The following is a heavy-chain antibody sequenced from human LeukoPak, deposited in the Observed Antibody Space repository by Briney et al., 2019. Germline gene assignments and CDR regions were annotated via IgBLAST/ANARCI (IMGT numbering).Heavy chain of an antibody. D-gene: IGHD3-22*01. J-gene: IGHJ4*02. CDR2: INPNSGGT. Sequence: ASVKVSCKASGYTFTGYYMHWVRQAPGQGLEWMGWINPNSGGTNYAQKFQGRVTMTRDTSISTAYMELSKLRSDDTAVYYCAKDHTVRGSSGYYFDYWGQGTLVTVSS. V-gene: IGHV1-2*02. CDR3: AKDHTVRGSSGYYFDY. CDR1: GYTFTGYY.